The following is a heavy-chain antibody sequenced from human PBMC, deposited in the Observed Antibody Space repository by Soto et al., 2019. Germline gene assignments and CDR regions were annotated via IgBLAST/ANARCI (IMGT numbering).Heavy chain of an antibody. CDR3: ARDPLRDGYNLYYFDY. Sequence: SQTLSLTCAISGDSVSSNSAAWNWIRQSPSRGLEWLGRTYYRSKWYNDYAVSVKSRITINPDTSKNQFSLQLNSVTPEDTAVYYCARDPLRDGYNLYYFDYWGQGTLVTVSS. D-gene: IGHD5-12*01. V-gene: IGHV6-1*01. CDR2: TYYRSKWYN. CDR1: GDSVSSNSAA. J-gene: IGHJ4*02.